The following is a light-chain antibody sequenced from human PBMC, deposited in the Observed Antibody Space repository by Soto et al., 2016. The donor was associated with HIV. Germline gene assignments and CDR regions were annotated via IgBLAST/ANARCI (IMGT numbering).Light chain of an antibody. J-gene: IGKJ1*01. CDR2: KAS. V-gene: IGKV1-5*03. CDR3: QQYQTEEGT. Sequence: DIQMTQSPSTLSASVGDRVTITCRASQSISSWVAWYQQKPGKAPNLLIYKASNLESGVPSRFSGGGSGTEFTLTISSLQPDDFATYYCQQYQTEEGTFDQGTKVEIK. CDR1: QSISSW.